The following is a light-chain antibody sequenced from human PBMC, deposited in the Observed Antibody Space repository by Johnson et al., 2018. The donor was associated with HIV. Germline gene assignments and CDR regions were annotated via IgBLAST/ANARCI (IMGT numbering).Light chain of an antibody. J-gene: IGLJ1*01. CDR2: ENN. CDR3: GTWDSSLSAPV. Sequence: PVLTQPPSVSAAPGQKVTISCSGSSSDMGNYAVSWYQQLPGTAPKLLIYENNKRPSGIPDRFSGSKSGTSATLGITGLQTGDEADYYCGTWDSSLSAPVFGTGTKVTVL. CDR1: SSDMGNYA. V-gene: IGLV1-51*02.